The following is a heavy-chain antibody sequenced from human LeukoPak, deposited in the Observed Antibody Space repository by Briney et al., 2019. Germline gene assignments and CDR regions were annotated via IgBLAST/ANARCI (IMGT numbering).Heavy chain of an antibody. V-gene: IGHV1-2*02. J-gene: IGHJ4*02. CDR2: INPNSGGT. D-gene: IGHD3-10*01. Sequence: ASVKVSCKASGYTFTGYYMHRERQAPGQGLEWMGWINPNSGGTNYAQKFQGRVTMTSDTSISTAYMELSSLRSEDTAVYYCARAKPKNMVRGLIMRRESRYYFDYWGQGTLVTVSS. CDR1: GYTFTGYY. CDR3: ARAKPKNMVRGLIMRRESRYYFDY.